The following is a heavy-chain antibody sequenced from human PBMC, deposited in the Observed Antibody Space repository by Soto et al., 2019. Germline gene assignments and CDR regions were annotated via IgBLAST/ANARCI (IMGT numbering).Heavy chain of an antibody. Sequence: GESLKISCKASGHSFTTYWIGWVRQIPGKGLELMGIMYPGDSDTRYSPSFQGQVTISADKSISTAYLQWSSLKASDTAIYYCARGIRPPTYYFEYWGQGTLVTVSS. CDR1: GHSFTTYW. V-gene: IGHV5-51*01. J-gene: IGHJ4*02. CDR3: ARGIRPPTYYFEY. CDR2: MYPGDSDT. D-gene: IGHD6-6*01.